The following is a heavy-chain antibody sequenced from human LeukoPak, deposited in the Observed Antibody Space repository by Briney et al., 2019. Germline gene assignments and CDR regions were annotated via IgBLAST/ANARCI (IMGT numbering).Heavy chain of an antibody. CDR2: MYYSGST. Sequence: SSQTLSLTCTVSGGSISSGGYYWSWIRQHPGKGLEWIGYMYYSGSTYYNPSLKSRVTISVDTSKNQFSLKLSSVTAADTAVYYCARAFGGSSGYYYGYYFDYWGQGTLVTVSS. CDR1: GGSISSGGYY. V-gene: IGHV4-31*03. D-gene: IGHD3-22*01. CDR3: ARAFGGSSGYYYGYYFDY. J-gene: IGHJ4*02.